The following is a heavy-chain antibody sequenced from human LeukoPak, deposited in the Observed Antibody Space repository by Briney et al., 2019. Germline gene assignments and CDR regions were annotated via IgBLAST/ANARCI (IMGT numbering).Heavy chain of an antibody. CDR2: IYYSGST. CDR1: GGSITSYY. V-gene: IGHV4-59*01. J-gene: IGHJ6*03. Sequence: PSETLSLTCTVSGGSITSYYWSWIRQPPGKGLEWIGYIYYSGSTNYNPSLKSRVTISVDTSKNQFSLKLSSVTAADTAVYYCARETSQKGAHYMDVWGKGTTVTISS. CDR3: ARETSQKGAHYMDV. D-gene: IGHD3-16*01.